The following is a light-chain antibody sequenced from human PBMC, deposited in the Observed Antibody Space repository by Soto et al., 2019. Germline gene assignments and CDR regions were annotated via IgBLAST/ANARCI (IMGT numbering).Light chain of an antibody. V-gene: IGKV3-15*01. CDR1: QSVSTN. Sequence: VMPKFPTILSVSPGERATLSCRASQSVSTNVAWYQQIPGQTPRLLIYGASTRATGIPVRFSGSGSGTEFTLTISSLQSEDFAVYYCHQYDDGPYTLGQGTKVDIK. CDR2: GAS. CDR3: HQYDDGPYT. J-gene: IGKJ2*01.